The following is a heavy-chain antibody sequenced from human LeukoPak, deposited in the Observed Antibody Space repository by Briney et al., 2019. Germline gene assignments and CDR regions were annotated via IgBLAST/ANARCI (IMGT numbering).Heavy chain of an antibody. D-gene: IGHD3-9*01. CDR2: IRYDGSNK. J-gene: IGHJ4*02. CDR1: GFTFSSYW. V-gene: IGHV3-30*02. Sequence: SGGSLRLSCAASGFTFSSYWMHWVRQAPGKGLEWVAFIRYDGSNKYYADSVKGRFTISRDNSKNTLYLQMNSLRAEDTAVYYCAKGLRYFDWQSYWGQGTLVTVSS. CDR3: AKGLRYFDWQSY.